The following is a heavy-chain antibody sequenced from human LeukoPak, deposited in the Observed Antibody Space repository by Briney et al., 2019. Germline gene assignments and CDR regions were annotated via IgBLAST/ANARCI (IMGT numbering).Heavy chain of an antibody. CDR1: GFTFNNAW. Sequence: GGSLRLSCAASGFTFNNAWMSWVRQAPGKGLEWVGRIKSKTDGATTDYAAPVKGRFTISRDDSKNILYLQMTSLKTEDTAVSYCSTGTDFDFWGQGTLVTISS. J-gene: IGHJ4*02. V-gene: IGHV3-15*01. D-gene: IGHD1-14*01. CDR2: IKSKTDGATT. CDR3: STGTDFDF.